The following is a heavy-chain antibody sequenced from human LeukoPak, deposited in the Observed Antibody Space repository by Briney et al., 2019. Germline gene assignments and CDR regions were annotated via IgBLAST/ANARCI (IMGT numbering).Heavy chain of an antibody. V-gene: IGHV3-11*05. J-gene: IGHJ5*02. CDR1: GFTFSDYS. D-gene: IGHD3-10*01. Sequence: GGSLRLSCAASGFTFSDYSMSWIRQAPGKGLEWVSYISTSSSYTNYADSVKGRFTISRDNARNSLYLQMNSLRAEDTAVYYCARDRYYASGSYNWFDPWGQGTLVTVSS. CDR2: ISTSSSYT. CDR3: ARDRYYASGSYNWFDP.